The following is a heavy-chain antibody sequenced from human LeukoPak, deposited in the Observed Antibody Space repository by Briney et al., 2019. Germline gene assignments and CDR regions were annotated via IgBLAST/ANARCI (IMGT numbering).Heavy chain of an antibody. V-gene: IGHV3-7*01. CDR3: ARDPTSFGPTVTTDY. CDR2: LKQDGSEK. Sequence: GGSLRLSCAASGFTFSSYWMSWVRQAAGKGLEWVANLKQDGSEKYYVDSVKGRFTISRDNAKNSLYLQMNSLRAEDTAVYYCARDPTSFGPTVTTDYWGQGTLVTVSS. J-gene: IGHJ4*02. D-gene: IGHD4-17*01. CDR1: GFTFSSYW.